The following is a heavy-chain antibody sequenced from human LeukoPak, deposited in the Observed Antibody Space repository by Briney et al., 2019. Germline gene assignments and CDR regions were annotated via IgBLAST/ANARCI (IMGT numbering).Heavy chain of an antibody. V-gene: IGHV4-4*07. J-gene: IGHJ4*02. CDR1: GGSISGYY. D-gene: IGHD3-10*01. CDR3: ARDRSGDAARATRFFDY. CDR2: ISTSGST. Sequence: SETLSLTCTVAGGSISGYYWSWVRQPAGEGLELLGRISTSGSTNYNPSLTMRVTMSVDTSKNQFSLWLSSVTAADTAVYNCARDRSGDAARATRFFDYWGQGALVTVSS.